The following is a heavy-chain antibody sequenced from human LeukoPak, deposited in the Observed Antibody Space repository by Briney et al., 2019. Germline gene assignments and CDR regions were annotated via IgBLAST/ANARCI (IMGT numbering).Heavy chain of an antibody. CDR3: ARRVDATRWFDP. J-gene: IGHJ5*02. Sequence: GGSLRLYCAASGFTFSNYFMRWVRQAPGKGLVWVSRINSDGTTTMYADSVKGRFTISRDNAKNTLYLQMNSLRDEDTAVYSCARRVDATRWFDPWGQGTLVTVSS. CDR1: GFTFSNYF. D-gene: IGHD2-15*01. V-gene: IGHV3-74*03. CDR2: INSDGTTT.